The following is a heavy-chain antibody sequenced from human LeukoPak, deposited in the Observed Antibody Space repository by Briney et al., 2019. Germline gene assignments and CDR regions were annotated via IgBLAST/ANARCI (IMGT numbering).Heavy chain of an antibody. CDR1: GFTFSSYW. CDR2: IKQDGSEK. V-gene: IGHV3-7*01. J-gene: IGHJ6*03. Sequence: GGSLRLSCAASGFTFSSYWMSWVRQAPGKGLEWVANIKQDGSEKYYVDSVRGRFTISRDNAKNSLYLQMNSLRAEDTAVYYCARNAGSSGYPYYYYYMDVWGKGTTVTVSS. CDR3: ARNAGSSGYPYYYYYMDV. D-gene: IGHD3-22*01.